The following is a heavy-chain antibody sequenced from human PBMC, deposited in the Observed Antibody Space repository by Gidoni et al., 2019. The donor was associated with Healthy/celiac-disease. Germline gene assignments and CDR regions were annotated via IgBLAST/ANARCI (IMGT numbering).Heavy chain of an antibody. J-gene: IGHJ5*02. D-gene: IGHD6-13*01. CDR1: GGSFSGYY. Sequence: QVQLQQWGAGLLKPSETLSLTCAVYGGSFSGYYWSWIRQPPGKGLEWIGEINHSGSTNYNPSLKSRVTISVDTSKNQSSLKLSSVTAADTAVYYCARGAGYSSSWYVGWFDPWGQGTLVTVSS. CDR3: ARGAGYSSSWYVGWFDP. V-gene: IGHV4-34*01. CDR2: INHSGST.